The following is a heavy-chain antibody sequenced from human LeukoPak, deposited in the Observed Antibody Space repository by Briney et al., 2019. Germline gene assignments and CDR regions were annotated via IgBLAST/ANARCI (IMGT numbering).Heavy chain of an antibody. CDR1: GFTFSDYY. CDR2: ISTSGDYT. J-gene: IGHJ6*02. Sequence: PGGSLRLSCAASGFTFSDYYMTWIRLAPGKGLEWVSYISTSGDYTNYADSVMGRYTMSRDNARNSLYLQMSSLRDEDTAVYYRERGHYGLDVWGQGTTVTVSS. V-gene: IGHV3-11*05. CDR3: ERGHYGLDV.